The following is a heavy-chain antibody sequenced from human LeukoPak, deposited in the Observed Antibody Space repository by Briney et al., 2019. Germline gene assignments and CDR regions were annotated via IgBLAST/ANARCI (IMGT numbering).Heavy chain of an antibody. CDR3: ARIGYPDPDSSGYATPDY. CDR1: GYTFTSYY. V-gene: IGHV1-46*01. J-gene: IGHJ4*02. CDR2: INPSGGST. Sequence: ASVKVSCKASGYTFTSYYMHWVRQAPGQGLEWMGIINPSGGSTSYAQKFQGRVTMTRDTSTSTVYMELSSLRSGDTAVYYCARIGYPDPDSSGYATPDYWGQGTLVTVSS. D-gene: IGHD3-22*01.